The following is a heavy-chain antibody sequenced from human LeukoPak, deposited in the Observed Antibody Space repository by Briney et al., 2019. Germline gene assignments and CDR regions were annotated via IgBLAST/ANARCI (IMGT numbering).Heavy chain of an antibody. V-gene: IGHV4-4*09. Sequence: SETLSLTCTVSGASISSDYWSWIRQPPGRRPEWIGYIYSSGTTKHNPSLQSRVTISIDTSKNQFSLKLTSMTAADTAVYFCSRLLPSRPDFYFDYWGQGTLVTVSS. CDR1: GASISSDY. D-gene: IGHD6-6*01. CDR2: IYSSGTT. CDR3: SRLLPSRPDFYFDY. J-gene: IGHJ4*02.